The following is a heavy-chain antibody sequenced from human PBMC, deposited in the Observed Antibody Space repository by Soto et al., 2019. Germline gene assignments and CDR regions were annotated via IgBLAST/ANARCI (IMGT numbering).Heavy chain of an antibody. CDR2: IYSGGNT. V-gene: IGHV3-53*01. J-gene: IGHJ6*02. Sequence: GGSLRLSCAASWFTVSSNYMSWVRQAPGKGLEWVSVIYSGGNTYYADSVKGRFTISRDNSKNTLYLQMNSLRAEDTAVYYCARVSYYGSGSISYYYGMDVWGQGTTVTVSS. CDR1: WFTVSSNY. CDR3: ARVSYYGSGSISYYYGMDV. D-gene: IGHD3-10*01.